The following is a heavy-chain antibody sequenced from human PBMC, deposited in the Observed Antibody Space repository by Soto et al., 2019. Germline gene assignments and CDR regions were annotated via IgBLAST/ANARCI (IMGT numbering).Heavy chain of an antibody. J-gene: IGHJ6*02. V-gene: IGHV1-69*12. CDR1: GGTFSSYA. CDR3: AREIAAAGTSRYYYYGMDV. Sequence: QVQLVQSGAEVKKPGSSVKVSCKASGGTFSSYAISWVRQAPGQGLEWMGGIIPIFGTANYAQKFQGRVTITADESTSPAYMELSSLRSEDTAVYYCAREIAAAGTSRYYYYGMDVWGQGTTVTVSS. D-gene: IGHD6-13*01. CDR2: IIPIFGTA.